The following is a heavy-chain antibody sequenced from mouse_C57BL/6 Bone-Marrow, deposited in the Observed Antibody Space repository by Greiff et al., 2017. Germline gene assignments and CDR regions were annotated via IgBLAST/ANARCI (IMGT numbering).Heavy chain of an antibody. CDR2: IDPSDSYT. D-gene: IGHD1-1*01. CDR3: AREGLLLRPFAY. V-gene: IGHV1-50*01. J-gene: IGHJ3*01. Sequence: QVQLKQPGAELVKPGASVKLSCKASGYTFTSYWMQWVKQRPGQGLEWIGEIDPSDSYTNYNQKFKGKATLTVDTTSRPAYMQLSSLTSEDSAVYYCAREGLLLRPFAYWGQGTLVTVSA. CDR1: GYTFTSYW.